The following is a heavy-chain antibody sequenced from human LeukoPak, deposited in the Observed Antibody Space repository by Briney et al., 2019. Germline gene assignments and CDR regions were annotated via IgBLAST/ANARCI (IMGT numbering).Heavy chain of an antibody. CDR1: GFSLSAYG. CDR3: ASSQSSSLIDY. V-gene: IGHV3-33*01. J-gene: IGHJ4*02. D-gene: IGHD6-13*01. CDR2: IWYDGTSK. Sequence: PGGSLRLSCAASGFSLSAYGVHWVRQAPGKGLEWVAVIWYDGTSKDYADSVKGRFTFSRDNSKNTLYLQMNSLTVEDTAVYYCASSQSSSLIDYWGQGTLVTVSS.